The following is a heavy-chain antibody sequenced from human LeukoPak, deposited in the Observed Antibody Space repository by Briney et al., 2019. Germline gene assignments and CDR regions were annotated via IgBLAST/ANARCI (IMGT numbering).Heavy chain of an antibody. CDR1: GFTFSSYA. CDR2: ISSSGRTI. CDR3: SSSTAIGY. Sequence: PGGSLRLSCAASGFTFSSYAMSWVRQAPGKGLEWVSYISSSGRTIYYADSVKGRFTISGDNAKNSLYLQMSSLRTEDTAVYYCSSSTAIGYWGQGTLVTVSS. J-gene: IGHJ4*02. V-gene: IGHV3-48*03.